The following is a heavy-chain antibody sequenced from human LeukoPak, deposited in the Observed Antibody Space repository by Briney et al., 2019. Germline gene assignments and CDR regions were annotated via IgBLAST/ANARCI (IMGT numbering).Heavy chain of an antibody. CDR2: INHSGST. Sequence: PSETLSLTCAVYGGSFSGYYCSWIRQPPGKGLEWIGEINHSGSTNYNPSLKSRVTISVDTSKNQFSLKLSSVTAADTAVYYCARGYAGYFDYWGQGTLVTVSS. V-gene: IGHV4-34*01. CDR1: GGSFSGYY. J-gene: IGHJ4*02. CDR3: ARGYAGYFDY.